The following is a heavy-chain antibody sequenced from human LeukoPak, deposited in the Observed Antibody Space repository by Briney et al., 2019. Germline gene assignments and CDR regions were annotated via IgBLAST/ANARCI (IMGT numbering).Heavy chain of an antibody. J-gene: IGHJ4*02. CDR3: ATEYSSSPHY. CDR2: IYYSGTT. Sequence: SETLSLTCAAYGGSFSGHYWSWLRQPPGKGLEWIASIYYSGTTYYNPSLKSRVTISVDTSKNQFSLKLNSVTAADTAVYYCATEYSSSPHYWGQGALVTVSS. D-gene: IGHD3-22*01. CDR1: GGSFSGHY. V-gene: IGHV4-34*01.